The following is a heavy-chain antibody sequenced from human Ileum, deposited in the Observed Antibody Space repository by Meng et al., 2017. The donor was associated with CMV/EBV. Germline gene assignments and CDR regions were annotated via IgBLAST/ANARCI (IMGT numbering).Heavy chain of an antibody. CDR1: GGSFSGYY. CDR2: IYHGGST. V-gene: IGHV4-59*10. CDR3: ARGPGGFGDFNFDY. D-gene: IGHD3-16*01. J-gene: IGHJ4*02. Sequence: QVQLRQWVAGLLKPSETLSLTCAVYGGSFSGYYWSWIRQPAGKALEWIGRIYHGGSTNYNPSLKSRVTLSVDTSKNQFSMRLTSVTAADTAVYYCARGPGGFGDFNFDYWGQGTLVTVSS.